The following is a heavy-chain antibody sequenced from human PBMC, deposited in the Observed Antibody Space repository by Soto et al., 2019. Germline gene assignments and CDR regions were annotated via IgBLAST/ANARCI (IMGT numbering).Heavy chain of an antibody. Sequence: PGGSLRLSCADSGFTFSDYYMNWIRQAPGKGLEWVSSISSSGSTIFYADSVKGRFTISRDNAKNSLYLQMNSLRAEDTAVYYCARVHSSSWRTGYYYYYYGMDVWGQGTTVTVSS. J-gene: IGHJ6*02. CDR2: ISSSGSTI. CDR3: ARVHSSSWRTGYYYYYYGMDV. D-gene: IGHD6-13*01. V-gene: IGHV3-11*04. CDR1: GFTFSDYY.